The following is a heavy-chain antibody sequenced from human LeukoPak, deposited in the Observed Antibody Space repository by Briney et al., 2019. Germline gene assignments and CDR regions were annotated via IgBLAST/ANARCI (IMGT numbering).Heavy chain of an antibody. CDR1: GGSISSGSYY. Sequence: SETLSLTCTVSGGSISSGSYYWSWIRQPAGKGLEWIGRIYTSGSTNYNPSPKSRVTISVDTSKNQFSLKLSSVTAADTAVYYCARTHVASMVRGVSPWFDPWGQGTLATVSS. CDR2: IYTSGST. CDR3: ARTHVASMVRGVSPWFDP. V-gene: IGHV4-61*02. D-gene: IGHD3-10*01. J-gene: IGHJ5*02.